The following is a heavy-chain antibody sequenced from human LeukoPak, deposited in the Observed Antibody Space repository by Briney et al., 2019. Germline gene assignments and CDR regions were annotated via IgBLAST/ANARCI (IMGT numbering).Heavy chain of an antibody. CDR3: ARRSAAKDAFDI. D-gene: IGHD6-25*01. CDR2: INSDGSST. Sequence: PGGSLRLSCAASGFTFSSYWMHWVRQAPGKGLVWVSRINSDGSSTSYADPVKGRFTISRDNAKNTPYLQMNSLRAEDTAVYYCARRSAAKDAFDIWGQGTMVAVSS. J-gene: IGHJ3*02. CDR1: GFTFSSYW. V-gene: IGHV3-74*01.